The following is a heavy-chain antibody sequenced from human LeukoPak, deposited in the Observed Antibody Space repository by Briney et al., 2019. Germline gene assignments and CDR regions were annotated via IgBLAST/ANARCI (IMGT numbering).Heavy chain of an antibody. CDR3: AKRGVVIRVFLVGFHKEAYYFDS. J-gene: IGHJ4*02. Sequence: PGGSLRLSCAVSGITLGNYGMSWVRQPPGKGLEWVAGISDSGGSTNYADSVKGRFTISRDTPRNTLYLQMNSLRAEDTAVYFCAKRGVVIRVFLVGFHKEAYYFDSWGQGALVIVSS. D-gene: IGHD3-10*01. V-gene: IGHV3-23*01. CDR1: GITLGNYG. CDR2: ISDSGGST.